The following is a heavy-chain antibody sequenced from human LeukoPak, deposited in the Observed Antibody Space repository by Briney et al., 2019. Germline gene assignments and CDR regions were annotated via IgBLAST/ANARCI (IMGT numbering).Heavy chain of an antibody. V-gene: IGHV4-59*01. CDR2: IYYSGST. CDR1: GGSISSYY. Sequence: KASETLSLTCTVSGGSISSYYWSWIRQPPGKGLEWIGYIYYSGSTNYNPSLKSRVTISVDTSKNQFSLKLSSVTAADTAVYYYAGQTTIPHWFDPWGQGTLVTVSS. J-gene: IGHJ5*02. CDR3: AGQTTIPHWFDP. D-gene: IGHD4-17*01.